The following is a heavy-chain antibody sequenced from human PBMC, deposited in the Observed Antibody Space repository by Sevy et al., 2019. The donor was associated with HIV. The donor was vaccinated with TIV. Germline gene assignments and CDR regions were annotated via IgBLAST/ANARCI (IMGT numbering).Heavy chain of an antibody. Sequence: GGSLRLSCAASGFSFSSYGMSWVRQAPGKGLEWDSRISGSGGSTYHADSVKGRFTISRDNSKNTLFLQLNSLRAEDTAVYFCAKDGSGSGWSADYWGQGTLVTVSS. V-gene: IGHV3-23*01. CDR3: AKDGSGSGWSADY. CDR1: GFSFSSYG. CDR2: ISGSGGST. D-gene: IGHD6-19*01. J-gene: IGHJ4*02.